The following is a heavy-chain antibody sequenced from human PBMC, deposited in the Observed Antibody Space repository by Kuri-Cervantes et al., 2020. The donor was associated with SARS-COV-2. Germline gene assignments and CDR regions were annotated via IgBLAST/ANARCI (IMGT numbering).Heavy chain of an antibody. J-gene: IGHJ6*03. Sequence: GESLKISCAASGFTFSSYGMHWVRQAPGKGLEYVSAISSNGGSTYYANSVKGRFTISRDNSKNTLYLQMGSLRAEDTAVYYCARDGPVRGHYYYMDVWGKGTTVTVSS. CDR2: ISSNGGST. D-gene: IGHD2-8*01. CDR1: GFTFSSYG. CDR3: ARDGPVRGHYYYMDV. V-gene: IGHV3-64*01.